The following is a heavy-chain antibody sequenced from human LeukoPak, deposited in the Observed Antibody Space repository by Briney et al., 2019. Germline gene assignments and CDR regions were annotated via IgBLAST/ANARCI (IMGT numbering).Heavy chain of an antibody. V-gene: IGHV3-48*04. Sequence: PGGSLRLSCAASGFTFSSYSMNWIRQAPGKGLEWVSYISSSGSTIYYADSVKGRFAISRDNAKNSLYLQMNSLRAEDTAVYYCARDGAVQYSSPEKKNDAFDIWGQGTMVTVSS. CDR2: ISSSGSTI. D-gene: IGHD6-6*01. CDR3: ARDGAVQYSSPEKKNDAFDI. CDR1: GFTFSSYS. J-gene: IGHJ3*02.